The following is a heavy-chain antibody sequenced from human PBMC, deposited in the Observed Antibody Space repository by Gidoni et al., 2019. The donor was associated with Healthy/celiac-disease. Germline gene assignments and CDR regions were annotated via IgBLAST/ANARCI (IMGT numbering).Heavy chain of an antibody. J-gene: IGHJ6*02. CDR2: IIPIFGTA. Sequence: QVQLVQSGAEVKKPGSSVKVSCKASGGTFRSYAISWVRQAPGQGLEWMGGIIPIFGTANYAQKFQGRVTISADESTSTAYMELSSLRSEDTAVYYCARELNHYYYYYGMDVWGQGTTVTVSS. CDR1: GGTFRSYA. CDR3: ARELNHYYYYYGMDV. V-gene: IGHV1-69*01.